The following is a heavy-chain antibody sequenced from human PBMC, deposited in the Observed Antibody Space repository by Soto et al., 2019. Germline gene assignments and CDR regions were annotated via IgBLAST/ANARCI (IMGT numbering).Heavy chain of an antibody. CDR2: IIPIFGTA. Sequence: GASVKVSCKASGGTFSSYAISWVRQAPGQGLEWMGGIIPIFGTANYAQKFQGRVTITADESTSTAYMELSSLRSEDTAVYYCARGYYDSGGYYPPTVYYYYSYGMAVWGQGTTVTVSS. CDR1: GGTFSSYA. CDR3: ARGYYDSGGYYPPTVYYYYSYGMAV. D-gene: IGHD3-22*01. J-gene: IGHJ6*02. V-gene: IGHV1-69*13.